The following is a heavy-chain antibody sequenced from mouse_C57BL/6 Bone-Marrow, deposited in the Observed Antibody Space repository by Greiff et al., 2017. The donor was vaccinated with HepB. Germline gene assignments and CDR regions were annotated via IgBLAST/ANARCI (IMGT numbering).Heavy chain of an antibody. CDR2: IDPSDSYT. CDR3: ARWGGYYFDY. J-gene: IGHJ2*01. V-gene: IGHV1-50*01. CDR1: GYTFTSYW. D-gene: IGHD1-1*02. Sequence: VQLQQPGAELVKPGASVKLSCKASGYTFTSYWMQWVKQRPGKGLEWIGEIDPSDSYTNYNQKFKGKATLTVDTSSSTAYMQLSSLTSEDSAVYYCARWGGYYFDYWGQGTTLTVSS.